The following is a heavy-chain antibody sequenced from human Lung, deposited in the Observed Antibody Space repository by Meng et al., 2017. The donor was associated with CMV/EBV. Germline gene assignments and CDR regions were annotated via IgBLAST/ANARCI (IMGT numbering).Heavy chain of an antibody. D-gene: IGHD4-17*01. J-gene: IGHJ4*02. V-gene: IGHV3-30*04. CDR2: ISDDGTNK. Sequence: GGSLRLSCAASGFTFSSYAMHWVRQAPGKGLEWVAVISDDGTNKYYADSVKGRFTISRDNSKNTLYLQVNSLRAEDTAVYYCARDHTPTVTTVLFDSWGQGNXVTVDS. CDR3: ARDHTPTVTTVLFDS. CDR1: GFTFSSYA.